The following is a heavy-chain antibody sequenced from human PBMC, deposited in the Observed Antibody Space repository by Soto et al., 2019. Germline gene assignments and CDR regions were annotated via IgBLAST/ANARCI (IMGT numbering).Heavy chain of an antibody. V-gene: IGHV1-24*01. Sequence: ASVKVSCKVSGYTLTELSMHWVRQAPGKGLEWMGGFDPEDGETIYAQKFQGRVTMTEDTSTDTAYMELSSLRSEDTAVYYCATASRALAAAGMEYPYYYYGMDVWGQGTTVTVSS. J-gene: IGHJ6*02. CDR3: ATASRALAAAGMEYPYYYYGMDV. CDR2: FDPEDGET. CDR1: GYTLTELS. D-gene: IGHD6-13*01.